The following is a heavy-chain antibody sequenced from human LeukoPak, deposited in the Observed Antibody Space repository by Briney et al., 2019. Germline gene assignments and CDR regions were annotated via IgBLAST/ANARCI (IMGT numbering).Heavy chain of an antibody. V-gene: IGHV3-23*01. Sequence: GGSLRLSCAASGVTFGSYAMSWVRQAPGKGLEWVSSISASGGTIYYVDSVKGRFTISRDNSKNTLFLQMKSLRVEHTAIYYCAKGANSDTRYYFDYWGQGSLVTVSS. D-gene: IGHD1-26*01. J-gene: IGHJ4*02. CDR3: AKGANSDTRYYFDY. CDR1: GVTFGSYA. CDR2: ISASGGTI.